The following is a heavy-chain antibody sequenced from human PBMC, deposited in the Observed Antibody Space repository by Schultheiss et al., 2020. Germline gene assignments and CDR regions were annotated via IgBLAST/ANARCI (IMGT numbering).Heavy chain of an antibody. D-gene: IGHD1-1*01. CDR2: INHSGST. Sequence: SETLSLTCAVYGGSFSGYYWSWIRQPPGKGLEWIGEINHSGSTNYNPSLQGRITISVDTSKNQFSLRLNSVTAADTAVYYCARSPVWSPARYFDLWGRGTLVTVSS. CDR3: ARSPVWSPARYFDL. J-gene: IGHJ2*01. CDR1: GGSFSGYY. V-gene: IGHV4-34*01.